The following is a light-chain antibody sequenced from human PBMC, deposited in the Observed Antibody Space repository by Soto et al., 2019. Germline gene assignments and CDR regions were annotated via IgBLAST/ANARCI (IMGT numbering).Light chain of an antibody. J-gene: IGKJ1*01. V-gene: IGKV1-8*01. CDR2: AAS. CDR3: QEYNSYSGT. CDR1: QGISSY. Sequence: AIRMTQSPSSLSASTGDRVTITCRASQGISSYLAWYQQKPGKAPKLLIYAASTLQSGVPSRFSGSGSGTDFTLTISCLQSEDFATYYCQEYNSYSGTFGQGTKVDIK.